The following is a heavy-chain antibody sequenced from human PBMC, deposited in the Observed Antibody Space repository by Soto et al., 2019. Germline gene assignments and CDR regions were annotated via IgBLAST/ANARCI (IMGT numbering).Heavy chain of an antibody. D-gene: IGHD2-8*01. CDR3: VRGTNGWRGMDY. J-gene: IGHJ4*02. CDR1: GFTVSSYP. CDR2: ITEDGSGT. Sequence: XLRLSCSPSGFTVSSYPIHWVRQAPGKGPVWVSRITEDGSGTTYADSVKGRFTVTRGNAKNTMYLQMSGLGAEDTAVYHCVRGTNGWRGMDYWGQGTPVTVSS. V-gene: IGHV3-74*01.